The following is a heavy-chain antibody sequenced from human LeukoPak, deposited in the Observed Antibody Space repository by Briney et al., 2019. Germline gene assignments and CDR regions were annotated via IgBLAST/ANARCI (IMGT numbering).Heavy chain of an antibody. J-gene: IGHJ4*02. D-gene: IGHD5-24*01. CDR3: AKTPSTEGSNWSFFDY. V-gene: IGHV3-30*18. Sequence: GGSLRLSCAASGFSFSTYGMHWVRQTPGKGLEWVAVISYAGTHEYYGDSVKGRFTISRDNSKNTLYLQMSSLRAEDTAIYYCAKTPSTEGSNWSFFDYWGQGTLVTVSS. CDR1: GFSFSTYG. CDR2: ISYAGTHE.